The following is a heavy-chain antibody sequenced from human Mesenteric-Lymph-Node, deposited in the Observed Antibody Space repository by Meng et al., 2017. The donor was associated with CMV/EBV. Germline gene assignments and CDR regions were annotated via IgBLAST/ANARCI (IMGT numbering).Heavy chain of an antibody. D-gene: IGHD2-2*01. CDR3: AREGYCSSTSCDYYYYGMDV. V-gene: IGHV3-21*01. Sequence: GESLKISCAASGFTFSSYSMNWVRQAPGKGLEWVSSISSSSSYIYYADSVKGRFTISRDNAKNSLYLQMNSLRAEDTAVYYCAREGYCSSTSCDYYYYGMDVWGQGTLVTVSS. CDR2: ISSSSSYI. J-gene: IGHJ6*02. CDR1: GFTFSSYS.